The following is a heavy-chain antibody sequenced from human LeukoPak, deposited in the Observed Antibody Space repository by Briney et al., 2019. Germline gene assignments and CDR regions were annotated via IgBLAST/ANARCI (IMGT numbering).Heavy chain of an antibody. D-gene: IGHD1-26*01. CDR3: ATGYSGSYYSDY. Sequence: ASVKVSCKXSGYTLTELSMHWVRQAPGKGLEWMGGFDPEDGETIYAQKFQGRVTMTEDTSTDTAYMGLSSLRSEDTAVYYCATGYSGSYYSDYWGQGTLVTVSS. V-gene: IGHV1-24*01. CDR1: GYTLTELS. CDR2: FDPEDGET. J-gene: IGHJ4*02.